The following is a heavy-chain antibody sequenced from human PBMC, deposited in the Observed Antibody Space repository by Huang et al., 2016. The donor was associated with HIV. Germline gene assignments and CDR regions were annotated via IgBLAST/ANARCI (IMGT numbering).Heavy chain of an antibody. J-gene: IGHJ3*02. D-gene: IGHD2-15*01. Sequence: QVQLVESGAELKKPGASVRVSCKVSGYTVSELSLHWVRQAPEKGLEWVGGCDPEEGETIYAQRLQGRGTMTEDTSTDTAYMELSSLRPEDTAVYYCATSTPDVGAGVLRSAFDIWGQGTMVTVSS. CDR1: GYTVSELS. V-gene: IGHV1-24*01. CDR3: ATSTPDVGAGVLRSAFDI. CDR2: CDPEEGET.